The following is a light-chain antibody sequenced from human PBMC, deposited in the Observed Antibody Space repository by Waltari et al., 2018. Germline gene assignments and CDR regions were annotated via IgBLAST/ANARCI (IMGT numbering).Light chain of an antibody. CDR1: LLTKKF. Sequence: SYELTQPPSVSVSPGQTATITCSGDLLTKKFTYWFQQKSGQAPVVVIHGDNKRLSAIPERFSGSSSGTTAALTITGAQVEDEADYYCYSTDIFRSERGVFGGGTKLLVL. V-gene: IGLV3-10*01. CDR3: YSTDIFRSERGV. J-gene: IGLJ2*01. CDR2: GDN.